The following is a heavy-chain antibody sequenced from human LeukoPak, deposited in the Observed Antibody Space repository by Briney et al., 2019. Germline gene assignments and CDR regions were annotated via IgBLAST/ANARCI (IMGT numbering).Heavy chain of an antibody. D-gene: IGHD4-11*01. CDR1: GGSFSGYY. CDR2: IYYSGST. CDR3: AGGGGKTARLHGLY. V-gene: IGHV4-59*01. J-gene: IGHJ4*02. Sequence: PSETLPLTCAVYGGSFSGYYWSWIRQPPGKGLEWIGYIYYSGSTNYNPSLKSRVTISVDTSKNQFSLKLSSVTAADTAVYYCAGGGGKTARLHGLYWGQGTLVTVSS.